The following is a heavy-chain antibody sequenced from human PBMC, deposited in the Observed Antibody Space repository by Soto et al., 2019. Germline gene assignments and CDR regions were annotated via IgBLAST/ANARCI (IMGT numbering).Heavy chain of an antibody. CDR3: ARDGFGDYYYGMDV. Sequence: QVQLQESGPGLVKPSQTLSLTCTVSGGSISSGGYYWSWIRQHPGKGLEWIGYIYYSGSTYYNPSLKSRVTISVDTSKNQFSLKLSSVTAADTAVDYCARDGFGDYYYGMDVWGQGTTVTVSS. D-gene: IGHD3-10*01. CDR2: IYYSGST. J-gene: IGHJ6*02. V-gene: IGHV4-31*03. CDR1: GGSISSGGYY.